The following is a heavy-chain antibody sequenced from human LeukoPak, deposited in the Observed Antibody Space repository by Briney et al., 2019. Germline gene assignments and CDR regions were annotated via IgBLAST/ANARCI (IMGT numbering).Heavy chain of an antibody. V-gene: IGHV3-48*03. CDR3: ARDPGNGGYED. Sequence: GGPLRLSCAASGSTFSSYKMNWVRKAPGRGRGWVSYISSSGSTIYYADSVKGRFTISRDNAKNSLYLQMNSLRAEDTAVYYCARDPGNGGYEDWGQGTLVTVSS. J-gene: IGHJ4*02. D-gene: IGHD5-12*01. CDR1: GSTFSSYK. CDR2: ISSSGSTI.